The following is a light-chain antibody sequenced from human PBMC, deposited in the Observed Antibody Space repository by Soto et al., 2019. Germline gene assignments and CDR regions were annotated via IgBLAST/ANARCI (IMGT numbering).Light chain of an antibody. CDR3: QQYNSYSVS. V-gene: IGKV1-5*01. J-gene: IGKJ3*01. Sequence: EIQMTQSPSTLSASVGDRVTITCRTSQSISNWLAWYQQKPGKAPKLVIYDASSLESGVPSRFSGSGSGTEFTLTISSLQPDDFAAYYCQQYNSYSVSFGRGTKVDIK. CDR2: DAS. CDR1: QSISNW.